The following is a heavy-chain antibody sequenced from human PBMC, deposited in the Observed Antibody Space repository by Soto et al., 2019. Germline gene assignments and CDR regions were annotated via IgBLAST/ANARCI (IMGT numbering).Heavy chain of an antibody. D-gene: IGHD3-10*01. J-gene: IGHJ4*02. CDR3: ARIVEVRGAPLGGPYYYLDY. Sequence: GASVKVSCKASGYTFTSYGISWVRQAPGQGLEWMGWISAYNGNTNYAQKLQGRVTMTTDTSTSTAYMELRSLRSDDTAVYYCARIVEVRGAPLGGPYYYLDYWGQGTLFTVSS. V-gene: IGHV1-18*01. CDR1: GYTFTSYG. CDR2: ISAYNGNT.